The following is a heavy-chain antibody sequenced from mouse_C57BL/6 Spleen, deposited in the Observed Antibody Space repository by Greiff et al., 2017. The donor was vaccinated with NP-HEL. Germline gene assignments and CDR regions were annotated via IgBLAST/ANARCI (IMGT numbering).Heavy chain of an antibody. CDR1: GYTFTSYW. D-gene: IGHD5-1*01. V-gene: IGHV1-53*01. CDR2: INPSNGGT. J-gene: IGHJ4*01. Sequence: QVQLQQPGAELVKPGASVKLSCKASGYTFTSYWMHWVKQRPGQGLEWIGNINPSNGGTNYNEKFKSKATLTVDKSSSTAYMQLSSLTSEDSAVYYCARSVLDYYAMEYWGQGTSVTVSS. CDR3: ARSVLDYYAMEY.